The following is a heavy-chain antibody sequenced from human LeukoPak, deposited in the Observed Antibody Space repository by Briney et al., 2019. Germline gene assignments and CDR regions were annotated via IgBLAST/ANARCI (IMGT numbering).Heavy chain of an antibody. V-gene: IGHV1-69*13. CDR1: GGTFSSYA. Sequence: SVKVSCKASGGTFSSYAISWVRQAPGQGLEWMGGIIPIFGTANYAQKFQGRVTITADESTSTAYMELSSLRSEDTAVYYCARDQSTGPLSYGMDVWGQGTTVTVSS. CDR2: IIPIFGTA. D-gene: IGHD1-14*01. CDR3: ARDQSTGPLSYGMDV. J-gene: IGHJ6*02.